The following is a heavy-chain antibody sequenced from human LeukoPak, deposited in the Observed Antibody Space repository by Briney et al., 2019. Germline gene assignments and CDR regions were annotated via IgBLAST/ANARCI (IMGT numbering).Heavy chain of an antibody. CDR1: GATFSRYA. V-gene: IGHV1-69*13. Sequence: SVKLSFKASGATFSRYAISWVRQAPGQGLEWKGGIFLIFGTANYDHTYQGRGTITAAESTTTAAMELSMLRTEHTAVYYYARDYGGSGSPYYYMDVWGKGTTVTVSS. CDR2: IFLIFGTA. CDR3: ARDYGGSGSPYYYMDV. J-gene: IGHJ6*03. D-gene: IGHD3-10*01.